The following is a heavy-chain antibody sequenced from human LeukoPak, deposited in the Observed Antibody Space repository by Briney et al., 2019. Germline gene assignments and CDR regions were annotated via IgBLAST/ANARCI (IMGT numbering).Heavy chain of an antibody. V-gene: IGHV1-2*02. CDR3: ARVISVPGTSVAGTDY. Sequence: ASVKASCKASGYTFTGYYIHWVRQAPGQGLEWRGWINPNSGGTNYAQEFGGRVSMTRDTSITTAYMELSSLRSDDTAVYFCARVISVPGTSVAGTDYWGQGTLVTVSS. D-gene: IGHD6-19*01. CDR1: GYTFTGYY. CDR2: INPNSGGT. J-gene: IGHJ4*02.